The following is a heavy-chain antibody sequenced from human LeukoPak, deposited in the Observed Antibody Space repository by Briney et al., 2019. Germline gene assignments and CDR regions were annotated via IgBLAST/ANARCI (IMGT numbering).Heavy chain of an antibody. Sequence: GGSLRLSCAASGFTFSSYSVNWVRQAPGKGLEWVSYISSGSNTIYYADSVKGRFTISRDNAKNSLHLQMYSLRDEDTAVYYCARDRYYGSGSPFDYWGQGTLVTVSS. J-gene: IGHJ4*02. CDR3: ARDRYYGSGSPFDY. CDR2: ISSGSNTI. D-gene: IGHD3-10*01. CDR1: GFTFSSYS. V-gene: IGHV3-48*02.